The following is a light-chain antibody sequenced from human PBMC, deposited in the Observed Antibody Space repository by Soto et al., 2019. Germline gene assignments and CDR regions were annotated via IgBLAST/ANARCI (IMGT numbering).Light chain of an antibody. CDR2: WAS. V-gene: IGKV4-1*01. J-gene: IGKJ1*01. Sequence: DIVMTQSPDSLAVSLGERATINCKSSQSVLYSSNNKNYLVWYQQKPGQPPKLLIYWASTRESGVPDRFSGSGSGTDFTLTISSLQPEDVATYYCQKYNSAPQWTFGQGTKVDIK. CDR3: QKYNSAPQWT. CDR1: QSVLYSSNNKNY.